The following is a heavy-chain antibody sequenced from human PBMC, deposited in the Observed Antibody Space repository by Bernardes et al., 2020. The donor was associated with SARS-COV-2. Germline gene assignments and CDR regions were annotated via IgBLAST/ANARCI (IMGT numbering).Heavy chain of an antibody. CDR3: AREDSEFGSGTYYFDY. D-gene: IGHD3-10*01. J-gene: IGHJ4*02. Sequence: SETLSLTCTVSGDSISSGSYYWSWIRQPAGKRPEWIGRVYLSGNTNYNPSLKSRVTISIDTSKNQFSLKLSSVTATDTAMYYCAREDSEFGSGTYYFDYWGQGTMVNVAS. V-gene: IGHV4-61*02. CDR2: VYLSGNT. CDR1: GDSISSGSYY.